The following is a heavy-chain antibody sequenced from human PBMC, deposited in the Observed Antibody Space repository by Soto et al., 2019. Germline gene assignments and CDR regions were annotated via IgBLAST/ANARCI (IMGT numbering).Heavy chain of an antibody. V-gene: IGHV1-46*01. D-gene: IGHD5-18*01. Sequence: QVKLMQSGAEVKKPGASVRVSCKASGYTFTHYYIHWVRQAPGQGLEWMGIINPNGGITTYAQKFRAGFTMTRDTSTSTVYLELSSLRPEDSAVYYCATSVNSAMAFDYWGQGTLVAVSS. CDR3: ATSVNSAMAFDY. J-gene: IGHJ4*02. CDR1: GYTFTHYY. CDR2: INPNGGIT.